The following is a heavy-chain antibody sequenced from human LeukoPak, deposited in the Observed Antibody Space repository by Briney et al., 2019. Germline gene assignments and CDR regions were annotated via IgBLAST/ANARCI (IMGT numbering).Heavy chain of an antibody. CDR1: GFTFSSYW. CDR2: IKQDGSEK. CDR3: ARDRHTLNHNYFDY. Sequence: GGSLRLSCAASGFTFSSYWMSWVRQAPGKGLEWVANIKQDGSEKYYVDSVKGRFTISRDNAKNSLYLQMNSLRAEDTAVYYCARDRHTLNHNYFDYWGQGTLVTVSS. J-gene: IGHJ4*02. V-gene: IGHV3-7*05. D-gene: IGHD1-14*01.